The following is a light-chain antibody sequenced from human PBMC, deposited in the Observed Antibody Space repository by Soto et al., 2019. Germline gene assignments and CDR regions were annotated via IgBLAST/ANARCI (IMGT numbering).Light chain of an antibody. Sequence: DIQMTQSPSSLSASVGDRVTITCRASQTISNFLNWYLQKPGKAPKLLIYATSILQSGVPSRFSGSASGADFTLTISSLQPEDFATYYCQQSYNPPPTFGQGTRVDIK. CDR2: ATS. CDR3: QQSYNPPPT. V-gene: IGKV1-39*01. CDR1: QTISNF. J-gene: IGKJ1*01.